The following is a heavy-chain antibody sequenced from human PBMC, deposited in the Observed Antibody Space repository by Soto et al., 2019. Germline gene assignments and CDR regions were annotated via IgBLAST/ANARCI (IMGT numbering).Heavy chain of an antibody. CDR3: SLAVNYSSTTDMDV. V-gene: IGHV4-34*01. CDR1: GGSFSGYY. CDR2: INHSGST. Sequence: PSETLSLTCAVYGGSFSGYYWSWIRQPPGKGLEWIGEINHSGSTNYNPSLKSRVTISVDTSKNQFSLKLSSVTAADTAVYYCSLAVNYSSTTDMDVWCPETTLTISS. J-gene: IGHJ6*02. D-gene: IGHD6-6*01.